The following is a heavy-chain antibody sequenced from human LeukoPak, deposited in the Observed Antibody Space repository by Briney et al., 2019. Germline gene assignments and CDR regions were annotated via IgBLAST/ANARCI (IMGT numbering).Heavy chain of an antibody. V-gene: IGHV3-23*01. CDR2: ISGSGGGT. CDR3: AKDHDYRREYYFDY. J-gene: IGHJ4*02. CDR1: GFTFSSYA. Sequence: AGGSLRLSCAASGFTFSSYAMSWVRQAPGKGLEWVSAISGSGGGTYYADSVKGRFTISRDNSKNTLYLQMNSLRAEDTAVYYCAKDHDYRREYYFDYWGQGTLVTVSS. D-gene: IGHD4-11*01.